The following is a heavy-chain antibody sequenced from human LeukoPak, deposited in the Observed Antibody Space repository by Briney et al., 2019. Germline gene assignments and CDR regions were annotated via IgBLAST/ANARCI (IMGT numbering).Heavy chain of an antibody. CDR2: ITGSGDGT. V-gene: IGHV3-23*01. D-gene: IGHD3-22*01. CDR3: VKGTYSDNNAYFDS. J-gene: IGHJ4*02. Sequence: PGGSLRLSCAASGFTFNNHAMVWVRQGPGKRPEWVSGITGSGDGTYYTDSVKGRFAISRDNSKSTLYLQMNSLRAEDSALYYCVKGTYSDNNAYFDSWGQGTLVTVSS. CDR1: GFTFNNHA.